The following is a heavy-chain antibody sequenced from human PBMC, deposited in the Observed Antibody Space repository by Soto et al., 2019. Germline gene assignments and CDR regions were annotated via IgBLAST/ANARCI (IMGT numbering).Heavy chain of an antibody. CDR1: GGTFSTYA. Sequence: QVQLVHSGAEVKKPESSVKVSCKAPGGTFSTYAISRVRQAPGQGLEWMGGIIPMFGTANYAQRFQDRVTITADESTNTVYMELSSLRSEDTAVYFCASGIQLWLRRINNGYSGWGQGTLVTVSS. J-gene: IGHJ4*02. CDR3: ASGIQLWLRRINNGYSG. CDR2: IIPMFGTA. D-gene: IGHD5-18*01. V-gene: IGHV1-69*12.